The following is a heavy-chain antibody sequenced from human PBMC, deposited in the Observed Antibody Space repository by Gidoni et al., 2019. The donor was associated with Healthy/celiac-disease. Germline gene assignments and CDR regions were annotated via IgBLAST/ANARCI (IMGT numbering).Heavy chain of an antibody. CDR1: GSTLGSYG. V-gene: IGHV3-30*18. J-gene: IGHJ4*02. D-gene: IGHD6-13*01. Sequence: VQLVESGGGVVQPGGSRRPACGASGSTLGSYGMHWVRQAPGKGLGWVSVISYDGSNKYYADSVKGRFTISRDNSKNTLYLQMNSLRAEDTAVYYCAKVRWRGIAAGRFDYWGQGTLVTVSS. CDR2: ISYDGSNK. CDR3: AKVRWRGIAAGRFDY.